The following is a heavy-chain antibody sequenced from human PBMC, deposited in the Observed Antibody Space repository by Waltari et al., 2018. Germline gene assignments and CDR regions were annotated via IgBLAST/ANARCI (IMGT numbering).Heavy chain of an antibody. CDR3: ARDDILTGAIDY. V-gene: IGHV1-3*03. J-gene: IGHJ4*02. CDR2: INAGNGNT. Sequence: QVQLVQSGAEVKKPGASVKVSCKASGYTFTSYAMHWVRQAPGQRLEWMGWINAGNGNTKYSQEFQGRVTITRDTSASTAYMGLSSLRSEDMAVYYCARDDILTGAIDYWGQGTLVTVSS. D-gene: IGHD3-9*01. CDR1: GYTFTSYA.